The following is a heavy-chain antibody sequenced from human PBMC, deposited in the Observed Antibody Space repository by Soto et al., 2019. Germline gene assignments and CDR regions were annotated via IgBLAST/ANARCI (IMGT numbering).Heavy chain of an antibody. J-gene: IGHJ4*02. CDR2: ISSNGGST. D-gene: IGHD2-15*01. CDR3: MKDNGGGSWYFDY. Sequence: PGGSLRLSCSASGFTFSSYAMHWVRQAPGKGLEYVSAISSNGGSTYYADSVKGRFTISRDNSKNTLYLQMSSLRAEDTAVYYCMKDNGGGSWYFDYWGQGTLVTVSS. V-gene: IGHV3-64D*06. CDR1: GFTFSSYA.